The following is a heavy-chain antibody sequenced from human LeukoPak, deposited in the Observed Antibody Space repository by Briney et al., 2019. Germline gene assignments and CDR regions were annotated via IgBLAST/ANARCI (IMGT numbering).Heavy chain of an antibody. V-gene: IGHV1-46*01. Sequence: ASVKVSCKASGYTFTNYYMHWVRQPPGQGLEWMGIINPSGGSTTYAQKFQGRVNMTGDTSTSTVYMELSSLRSEDTAVYYCARECPPSRSIAAAGHYFDYWGQGSLVTVSS. CDR3: ARECPPSRSIAAAGHYFDY. CDR2: INPSGGST. CDR1: GYTFTNYY. D-gene: IGHD6-13*01. J-gene: IGHJ4*02.